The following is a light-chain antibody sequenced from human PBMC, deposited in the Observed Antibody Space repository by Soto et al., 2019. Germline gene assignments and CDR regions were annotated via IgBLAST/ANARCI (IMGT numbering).Light chain of an antibody. V-gene: IGKV1-39*01. J-gene: IGKJ1*01. CDR3: QQSYSTPRT. CDR2: AAS. CDR1: QYINTY. Sequence: DIQMTQSPSSLSASVGDRVTITCWASQYINTYLNWFQQKPGKAPELLIYAASSLQGGVPSRFSGSGSGTDFTLTISSLQPEDFATYYCQQSYSTPRTFGQGTKVEIK.